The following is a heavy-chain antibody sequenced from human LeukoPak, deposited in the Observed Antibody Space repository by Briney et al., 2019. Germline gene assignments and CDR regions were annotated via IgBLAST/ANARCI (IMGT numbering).Heavy chain of an antibody. CDR1: GYTFTGYY. V-gene: IGHV1-2*02. CDR3: ARDPEGTNRYYYYMDV. CDR2: INPNSGGT. J-gene: IGHJ6*03. D-gene: IGHD3-16*02. Sequence: GASVKVSCTASGYTFTGYYMHWVRQAPGQGLEWMGWINPNSGGTNYAQKFQGRVTMTRDTSISTAYMELSRLRSDDTAVYYCARDPEGTNRYYYYMDVWGKGTTVTVSS.